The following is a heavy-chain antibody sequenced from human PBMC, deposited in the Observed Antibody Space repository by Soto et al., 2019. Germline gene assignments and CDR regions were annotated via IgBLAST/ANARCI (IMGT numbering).Heavy chain of an antibody. CDR1: GFTFSNAW. CDR2: IKSKTDGGTT. Sequence: GGSLRLSCAASGFTFSNAWMNWVRQAPGKGLECVGRIKSKTDGGTTDYAAPVKGRFTISRDDSKHTLYLQMNSLKTEDTAVYYCTTDAATIRDGAFDIWGQGTMVTVSS. J-gene: IGHJ3*02. V-gene: IGHV3-15*07. CDR3: TTDAATIRDGAFDI. D-gene: IGHD5-12*01.